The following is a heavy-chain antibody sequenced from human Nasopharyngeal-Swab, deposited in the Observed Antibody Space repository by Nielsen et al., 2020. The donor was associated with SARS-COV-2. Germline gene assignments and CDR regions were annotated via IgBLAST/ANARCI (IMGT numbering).Heavy chain of an antibody. CDR2: IIPIFSTA. CDR3: ARDPSTLRGSNWFDY. D-gene: IGHD1-26*01. V-gene: IGHV1-69*13. Sequence: SVKVSCKASGGTFSSYAISWVRQAPGQGLEWMGGIIPIFSTANYAQKFQGRVTITADESTSTAYMELSSLRSEDTAVYYCARDPSTLRGSNWFDYWGQGTLVTVSS. J-gene: IGHJ4*02. CDR1: GGTFSSYA.